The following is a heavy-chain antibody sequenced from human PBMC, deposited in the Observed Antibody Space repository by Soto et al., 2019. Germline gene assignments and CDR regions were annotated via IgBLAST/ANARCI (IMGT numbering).Heavy chain of an antibody. V-gene: IGHV1-2*02. J-gene: IGHJ4*02. CDR1: RYTFTDYY. CDR3: ARAGLKTLELDTIS. Sequence: ASLNVSCKASRYTFTDYYCHLLLHAPVQGREWMGLINANSGVTKFPQKFHGSVIMTRDTSISTVYMELSRLTSDDTAVYYCARAGLKTLELDTISWGQGNKVNVSS. D-gene: IGHD5-18*01. CDR2: INANSGVT.